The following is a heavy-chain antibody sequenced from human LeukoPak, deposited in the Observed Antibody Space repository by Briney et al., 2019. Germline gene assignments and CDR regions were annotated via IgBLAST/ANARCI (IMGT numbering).Heavy chain of an antibody. CDR2: INHSGST. V-gene: IGHV4-34*01. CDR3: ARHFRAAAGSYYMDV. D-gene: IGHD6-13*01. CDR1: GGSFSGYY. Sequence: SETLSLTCAVYGGSFSGYYWSWIRQPPGKGLEWIGEINHSGSTNYNPSLKSRVTISADTSKNQFSLKLSSVTAADTAVYYCARHFRAAAGSYYMDVWGKGTTVTISS. J-gene: IGHJ6*03.